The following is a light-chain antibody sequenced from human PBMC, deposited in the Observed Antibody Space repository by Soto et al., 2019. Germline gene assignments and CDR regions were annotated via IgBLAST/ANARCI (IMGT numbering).Light chain of an antibody. Sequence: EIVMTQSPATLSVSPGERATLSCRASQNINSNLAWYQQKPGQAPRLLIYGASTRATGVPARFSASGSGTDFTLTISDVQPEDFALYYCHQRQSWPRTFGQGTKVDIK. CDR1: QNINSN. CDR3: HQRQSWPRT. J-gene: IGKJ1*01. CDR2: GAS. V-gene: IGKV3-15*01.